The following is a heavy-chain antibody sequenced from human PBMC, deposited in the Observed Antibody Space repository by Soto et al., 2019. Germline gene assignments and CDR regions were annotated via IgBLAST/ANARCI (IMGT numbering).Heavy chain of an antibody. Sequence: GGSLRLSCAASGFTFSSYAMHWVRQAPGKGLEWVAVISYDGSNKYYADSVKGRFTISRDNSKNTLYLQMNSLRAEDTAVYYCARDQPFFIAAAPPYYGMAVWAQGTTVPVS. V-gene: IGHV3-30-3*01. CDR1: GFTFSSYA. CDR2: ISYDGSNK. J-gene: IGHJ6*02. CDR3: ARDQPFFIAAAPPYYGMAV. D-gene: IGHD6-13*01.